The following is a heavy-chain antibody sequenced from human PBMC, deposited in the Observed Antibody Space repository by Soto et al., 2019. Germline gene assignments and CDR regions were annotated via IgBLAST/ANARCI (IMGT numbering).Heavy chain of an antibody. V-gene: IGHV4-4*07. D-gene: IGHD3-3*01. CDR2: IYSSGNT. Sequence: PSETLSLTCSVSGGTISGYYWTWIRQPAGKGLEWIGRIYSSGNTKYNPSLQSRVTMSLDTSNNQFSLRLTSVTAADTAVYYCARGQRFSDWFDPWGQGTLVAVSS. J-gene: IGHJ5*02. CDR3: ARGQRFSDWFDP. CDR1: GGTISGYY.